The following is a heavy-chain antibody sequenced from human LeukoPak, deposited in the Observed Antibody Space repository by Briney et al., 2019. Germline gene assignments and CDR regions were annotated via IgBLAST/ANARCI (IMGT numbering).Heavy chain of an antibody. CDR2: IFPILGIA. CDR1: GGTFSSYA. V-gene: IGHV1-69*04. CDR3: ASGVWWLPKILYYYYYMDV. J-gene: IGHJ6*03. Sequence: SVNVSCKASGGTFSSYAISWVRQAPGQGLEWMGRIFPILGIANYAQKFQGRVTITADKSTSTAYMELSSLRSEDTVVYYCASGVWWLPKILYYYYYMDVWGKGTTVTVSS. D-gene: IGHD5-12*01.